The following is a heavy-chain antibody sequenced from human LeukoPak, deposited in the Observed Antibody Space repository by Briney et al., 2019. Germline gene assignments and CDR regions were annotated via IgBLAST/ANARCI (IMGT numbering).Heavy chain of an antibody. V-gene: IGHV3-11*01. D-gene: IGHD3-16*02. CDR3: ARAPRTYDYVWGSYRPLHLDY. CDR2: ISSSGSTI. Sequence: GGSLRLSCAASGFTFSDYYMSWIRQAPGKGLEWVSYISSSGSTIYYADSVKGRFTISRDNATNSLYLQMNSLSAEDTAVYYCARAPRTYDYVWGSYRPLHLDYWGQGTLVTVSS. CDR1: GFTFSDYY. J-gene: IGHJ4*02.